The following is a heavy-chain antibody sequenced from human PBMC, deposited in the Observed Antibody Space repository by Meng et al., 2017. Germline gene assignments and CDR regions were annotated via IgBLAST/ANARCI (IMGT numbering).Heavy chain of an antibody. D-gene: IGHD6-13*01. CDR1: GFTFSSYA. Sequence: GESLKISCAASGFTFSSYAMHWVRQAPGKGLEWVAVISYDGSNKYYADSVKGRFTISRDNSKNTLYLQMNSLRAEDTAVYYCARDKSPGYSSSWNYFDYWGQGTLVTVSS. V-gene: IGHV3-30*07. CDR3: ARDKSPGYSSSWNYFDY. J-gene: IGHJ4*02. CDR2: ISYDGSNK.